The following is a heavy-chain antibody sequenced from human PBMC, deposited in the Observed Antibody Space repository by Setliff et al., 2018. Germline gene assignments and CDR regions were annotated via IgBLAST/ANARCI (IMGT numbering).Heavy chain of an antibody. CDR2: IFYSGRT. J-gene: IGHJ4*02. Sequence: SETLSLTCTVSGASITNINYYWGLIRQPPGKGLEWIGSIFYSGRTFYNPSLKSRVTISVDTSKNQFSLTLSSVTAADTAIYYCARLPNYVWGSPVDYWGQGTLVTVSS. D-gene: IGHD3-16*01. V-gene: IGHV4-39*01. CDR3: ARLPNYVWGSPVDY. CDR1: GASITNINYY.